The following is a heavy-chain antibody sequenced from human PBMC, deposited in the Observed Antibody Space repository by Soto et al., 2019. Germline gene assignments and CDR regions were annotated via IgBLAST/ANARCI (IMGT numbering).Heavy chain of an antibody. Sequence: EVQLVQSGAEVKKPGESLRISCKGSGYSFTSYWISWVRQMPGKGLEWMGRIDPSDSYTNYSPSFQGHVTISADKSISTAHPQWSSLKASATAMYYCARLQAAAGDNDLTFDYWGQGPLVTVSS. V-gene: IGHV5-10-1*01. CDR3: ARLQAAAGDNDLTFDY. CDR2: IDPSDSYT. J-gene: IGHJ4*02. D-gene: IGHD6-13*01. CDR1: GYSFTSYW.